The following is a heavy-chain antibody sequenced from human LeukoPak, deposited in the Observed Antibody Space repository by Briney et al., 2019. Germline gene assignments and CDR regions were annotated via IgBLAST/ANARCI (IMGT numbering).Heavy chain of an antibody. CDR3: ARVEGAGAYFDY. D-gene: IGHD6-19*01. CDR1: GYTFIDYY. CDR2: INPNGGGT. J-gene: IGHJ4*02. Sequence: SVEVSCKASGYTFIDYYIYWVRQAPGQGPEWMGLINPNGGGTQYAQKFQGRVTMTKDTSISTVYMELSSLRSDGTAVYYCARVEGAGAYFDYWGQGTLVTVSS. V-gene: IGHV1-2*02.